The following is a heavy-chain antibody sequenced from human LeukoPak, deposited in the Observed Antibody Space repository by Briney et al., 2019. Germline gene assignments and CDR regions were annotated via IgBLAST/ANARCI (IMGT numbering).Heavy chain of an antibody. CDR3: ARDLKDIVGATTPMVAFDI. D-gene: IGHD1-26*01. CDR2: INPSGGST. V-gene: IGHV1-46*01. Sequence: ASVKVSCKASGYTFTFFGISWVRQAPGQGLEWMGIINPSGGSTSYAQKFQGRVTMTRDTSTSTVYMELSSLRSEDTAVYYCARDLKDIVGATTPMVAFDIWGQGTMVTVSS. CDR1: GYTFTFFG. J-gene: IGHJ3*02.